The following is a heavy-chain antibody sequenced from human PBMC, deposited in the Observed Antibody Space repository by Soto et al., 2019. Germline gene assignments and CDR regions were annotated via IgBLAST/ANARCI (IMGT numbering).Heavy chain of an antibody. V-gene: IGHV3-30*18. CDR2: TSSDGSDE. CDR3: AKDMTTLSSTLYYYYAMDV. D-gene: IGHD1-26*01. J-gene: IGHJ6*02. CDR1: GFTFSIYG. Sequence: QVPLVESGGGVVQPGRSLRLSCVASGFTFSIYGMHWVRQAPGKGLEWVAATSSDGSDEYYADSVKGRFTVSRDNSKNTLYLQMSSLGGEDTAVYYCAKDMTTLSSTLYYYYAMDVWGQGTTVTVSS.